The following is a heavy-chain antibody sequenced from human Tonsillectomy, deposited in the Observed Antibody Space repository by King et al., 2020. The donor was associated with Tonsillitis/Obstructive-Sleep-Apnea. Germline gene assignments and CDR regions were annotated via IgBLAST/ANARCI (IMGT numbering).Heavy chain of an antibody. CDR1: GFTFSSYA. Sequence: VQLVESGGGLVQPGGSLRLSCAASGFTFSSYAMSWVRQAPGKGLEWVSAISGSVGSTYYADSGKGRFTISRDNSKNTLYLQMNSLRAEDTAVYYCAKDWGDIAARPRHFDYWGQGTLVTVSS. CDR2: ISGSVGST. J-gene: IGHJ4*02. V-gene: IGHV3-23*04. D-gene: IGHD6-6*01. CDR3: AKDWGDIAARPRHFDY.